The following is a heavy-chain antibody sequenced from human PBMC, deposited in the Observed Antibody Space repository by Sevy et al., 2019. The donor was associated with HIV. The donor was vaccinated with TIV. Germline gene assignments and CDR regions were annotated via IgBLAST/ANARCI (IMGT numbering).Heavy chain of an antibody. V-gene: IGHV3-21*04. CDR3: AREGDLRYFDF. Sequence: GGSLRLSCAASGFTFSSYSMNWVRQAPGKGLEWVSSISSSSIYIYYADSVKGRFTISRDNAKNSLYLQMNSLRAEDTAVYYCAREGDLRYFDFWGRGTLVTVSS. CDR1: GFTFSSYS. CDR2: ISSSSIYI. J-gene: IGHJ2*01. D-gene: IGHD3-10*01.